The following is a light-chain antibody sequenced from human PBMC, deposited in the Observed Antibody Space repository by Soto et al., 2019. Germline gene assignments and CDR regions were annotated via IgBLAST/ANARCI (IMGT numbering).Light chain of an antibody. CDR1: SGSVSTTYY. CDR3: SSYAGSDNLA. V-gene: IGLV8-61*01. J-gene: IGLJ2*01. CDR2: STN. Sequence: QAVVTQEPSFSVSPGGTVTLTCGLSSGSVSTTYYPSWYQQTPGQAPRTLIYSTNTRSSGVPDRFSGSKSGNTASLTVSGLHTEDEADYYCSSYAGSDNLAFGGGTKLTVL.